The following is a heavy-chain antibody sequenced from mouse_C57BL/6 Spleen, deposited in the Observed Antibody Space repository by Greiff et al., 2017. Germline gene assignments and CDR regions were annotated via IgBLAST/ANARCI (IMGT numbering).Heavy chain of an antibody. CDR3: ARFYYDGFDV. D-gene: IGHD1-1*01. V-gene: IGHV1-64*01. CDR1: GYTFTSYW. CDR2: IHPNSGST. J-gene: IGHJ1*03. Sequence: QVQLQQSGAELVKPGASVKLSCKASGYTFTSYWMNWVMQRPGQGLEWIGMIHPNSGSTNNNEKFKSKATLTVDKSSSTAYMQLRSLTSEDSAVYYCARFYYDGFDVWGTGTTVTVSA.